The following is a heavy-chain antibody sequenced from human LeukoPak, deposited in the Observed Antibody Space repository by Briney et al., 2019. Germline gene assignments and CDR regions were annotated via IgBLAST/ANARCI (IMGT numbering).Heavy chain of an antibody. CDR1: GGSISSSSYY. D-gene: IGHD2-2*01. J-gene: IGHJ2*01. CDR3: ARDESYCNNMSCYDNWYFDL. Sequence: SETLSLTCTVSGGSISSSSYYWGWIRQPPGKGLEWIGSIYYSGSTTYNPSLESRVTMSVDTSKNQFSLKLSSVTAADTAVYYCARDESYCNNMSCYDNWYFDLWGRGTLVTVSS. CDR2: IYYSGST. V-gene: IGHV4-39*07.